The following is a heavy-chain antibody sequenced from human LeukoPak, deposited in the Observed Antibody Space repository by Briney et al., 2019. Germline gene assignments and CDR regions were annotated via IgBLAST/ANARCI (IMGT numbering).Heavy chain of an antibody. V-gene: IGHV1-46*01. D-gene: IGHD2-21*02. Sequence: ASVKVSCKASGYTFPSYFMHWVRQAPGQGLEWMGIINPTGGSTTYAQKFQGRVTMTRDTSISTAYMELSRLRSDDTAVYYCARDYCGGDCFPDYWGQGTLVTVSS. CDR1: GYTFPSYF. CDR2: INPTGGST. CDR3: ARDYCGGDCFPDY. J-gene: IGHJ4*02.